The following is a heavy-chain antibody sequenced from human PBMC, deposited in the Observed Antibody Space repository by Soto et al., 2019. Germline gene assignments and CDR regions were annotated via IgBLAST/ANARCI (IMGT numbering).Heavy chain of an antibody. CDR2: IYWNDEA. D-gene: IGHD6-13*01. J-gene: IGHJ4*02. CDR1: GFSLSTDAVG. V-gene: IGHV2-5*01. Sequence: QITLKESGPTLVGPTQTLTLTCTVSGFSLSTDAVGVAWIRQPPGKALEWLALIYWNDEARYKSSLNNRLTITKDTSKSQVVLTMTDMAPLDTATYFCAHRIAAPGRTLDYWGQGILVTVSS. CDR3: AHRIAAPGRTLDY.